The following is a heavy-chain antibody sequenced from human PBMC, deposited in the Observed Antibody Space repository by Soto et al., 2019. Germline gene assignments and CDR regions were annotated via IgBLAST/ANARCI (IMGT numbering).Heavy chain of an antibody. V-gene: IGHV3-21*04. CDR2: ISAESDYK. D-gene: IGHD2-8*01. CDR3: TRENGFPIGSQYPIYFFYGFDV. J-gene: IGHJ6*02. Sequence: PGGSLRLSCAASGLSISNYTVNWVRQAPGKGLEWVSSISAESDYKYYAAALRGRFTISRDNSKNSVYLQMNGLGAEDTAVYFCTRENGFPIGSQYPIYFFYGFDVWGQGTTVTVSS. CDR1: GLSISNYT.